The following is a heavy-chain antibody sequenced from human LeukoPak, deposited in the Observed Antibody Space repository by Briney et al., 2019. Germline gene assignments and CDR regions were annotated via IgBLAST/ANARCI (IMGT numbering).Heavy chain of an antibody. CDR1: GFTFSSYG. CDR3: AKDLVPDIVVVPAALGVDY. D-gene: IGHD2-2*01. Sequence: GGSLRLSCAASGFTFSSYGMSWVRQAPGKGLEWFSAISGSGGSTYYADSVKGRFTISRDNSKNTLYLQMNSLRAEDTAVYYCAKDLVPDIVVVPAALGVDYWGQGTLVTVSS. CDR2: ISGSGGST. V-gene: IGHV3-23*01. J-gene: IGHJ4*02.